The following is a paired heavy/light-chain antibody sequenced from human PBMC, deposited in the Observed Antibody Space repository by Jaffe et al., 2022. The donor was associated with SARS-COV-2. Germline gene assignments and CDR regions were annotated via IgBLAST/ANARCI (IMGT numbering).Heavy chain of an antibody. Sequence: QVLLVESGGGVVQPGRSLRLSCAASGFPFGDYGIHWVRQAPGEGLEWVAYIWNDGRIEHYADSVKGRFTISRDSSRNTVYLQMNNLRAEDTAVYYCVRRTTVFGVLQYWGQGTLVTVSS. CDR3: VRRTTVFGVLQY. D-gene: IGHD3-3*01. J-gene: IGHJ4*02. CDR1: GFPFGDYG. V-gene: IGHV3-33*01. CDR2: IWNDGRIE.
Light chain of an antibody. CDR3: QQYDNWPPIT. Sequence: EIVMTQSPATLSVSPGERATLSCRASQSISSNLAWYQQKPGQAPRLLIYGASARATGIPARFSGSGSGTEFFLTINSLQSDDFAVYYCQQYDNWPPITFGQGTRLEIK. J-gene: IGKJ5*01. V-gene: IGKV3D-15*01. CDR2: GAS. CDR1: QSISSN.